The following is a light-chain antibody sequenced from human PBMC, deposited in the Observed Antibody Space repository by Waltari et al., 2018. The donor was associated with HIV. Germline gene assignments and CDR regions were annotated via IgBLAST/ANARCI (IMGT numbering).Light chain of an antibody. V-gene: IGLV2-14*03. Sequence: QSALTQPASVSGSPGQSITLSCTGTSSDVGDHNSVSWYQQHPGKAPPLMIYAVNDRPSGISDRFSGSKSGNTASLTISGLRAEDEADYYCSSYSRSNTLVFGSGTKVTVL. CDR3: SSYSRSNTLV. CDR1: SSDVGDHNS. J-gene: IGLJ1*01. CDR2: AVN.